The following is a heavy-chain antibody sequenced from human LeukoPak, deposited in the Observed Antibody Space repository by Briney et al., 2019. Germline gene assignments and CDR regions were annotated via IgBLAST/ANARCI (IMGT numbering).Heavy chain of an antibody. V-gene: IGHV3-64*01. J-gene: IGHJ5*02. Sequence: GGSLRLSCAASGFTFSSYGMHWVRQAPGKGLEYVSAISSNGDSSYYANSVKGRFTISRDNSKNTLYLQMGSLRAEDMAVYYCARDHTGWFDPWGQGTLVTVSS. CDR3: ARDHTGWFDP. D-gene: IGHD2-8*02. CDR1: GFTFSSYG. CDR2: ISSNGDSS.